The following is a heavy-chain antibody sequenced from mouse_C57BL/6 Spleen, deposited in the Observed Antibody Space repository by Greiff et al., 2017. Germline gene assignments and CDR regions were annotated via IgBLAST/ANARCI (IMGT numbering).Heavy chain of an antibody. CDR3: ARLNDGYYGFAY. V-gene: IGHV1-76*01. CDR1: GYTFTDYY. Sequence: QVQLQQSGAELVRPGASVKLSCKASGYTFTDYYINWVKQRPGQGLEWIARIYPGSGNTYYNEKFKGKATLTAEKSSSTAYMQLSSLTSEDSAVYFCARLNDGYYGFAYWGQGTLVTVSA. CDR2: IYPGSGNT. J-gene: IGHJ3*01. D-gene: IGHD2-3*01.